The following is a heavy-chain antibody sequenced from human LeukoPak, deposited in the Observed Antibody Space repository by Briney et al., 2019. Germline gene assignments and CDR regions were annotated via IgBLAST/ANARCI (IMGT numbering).Heavy chain of an antibody. V-gene: IGHV3-74*01. Sequence: GGSLRLSCAASGFIFSSYWMHWVRQAPGKGLVWVSRINSDGSSTSYADSVKGRFTISRDNAKNTLYLQMNSLRAEDTAVYYCARGPSTVTTPLAYWGQGTLVTVSS. J-gene: IGHJ4*02. CDR1: GFIFSSYW. CDR2: INSDGSST. D-gene: IGHD4-17*01. CDR3: ARGPSTVTTPLAY.